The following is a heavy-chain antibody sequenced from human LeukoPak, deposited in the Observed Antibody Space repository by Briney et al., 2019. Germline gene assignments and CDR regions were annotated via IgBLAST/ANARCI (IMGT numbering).Heavy chain of an antibody. CDR3: ARASGSHFDY. CDR2: ISSSSSTI. CDR1: GLTFSSYS. Sequence: GGSLRLSCAASGLTFSSYSMNWVRQAPGKGLEYISYISSSSSTIYYADSVKGRFTISRDNAKNSLYLQMNSLRDEDTAVYYCARASGSHFDYWGQGTLVTVSS. V-gene: IGHV3-48*02. D-gene: IGHD5-12*01. J-gene: IGHJ4*02.